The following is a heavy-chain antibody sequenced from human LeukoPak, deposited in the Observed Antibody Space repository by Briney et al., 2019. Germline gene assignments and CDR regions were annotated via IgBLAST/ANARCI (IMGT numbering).Heavy chain of an antibody. CDR3: ARDFTGGSYFFDY. CDR2: IYYSGST. Sequence: SETLSLTCTLSGGSISSTSYYWGWIRQPPGKGLEWMGSIYYSGSTFYIPSLKSRLTISLDTSKNQFSLKLSSVTAADTAVYYCARDFTGGSYFFDYWGQGTLVTVSS. CDR1: GGSISSTSYY. J-gene: IGHJ4*02. D-gene: IGHD1-26*01. V-gene: IGHV4-39*07.